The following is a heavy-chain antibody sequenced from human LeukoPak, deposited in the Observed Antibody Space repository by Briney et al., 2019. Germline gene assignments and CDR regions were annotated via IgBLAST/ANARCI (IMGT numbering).Heavy chain of an antibody. J-gene: IGHJ4*02. CDR3: ARAGNRESDDSSGYYYGSGY. V-gene: IGHV3-21*01. CDR2: ISSSSSYI. D-gene: IGHD3-22*01. Sequence: GSLRLSCAASGFTFSSYSMNWVRQAPGKGLEWVSSISSSSSYIYYADSVKGRFTISRDNTKNSLYLQMNSLRAEDTAVYYCARAGNRESDDSSGYYYGSGYWGQGTLVTVSS. CDR1: GFTFSSYS.